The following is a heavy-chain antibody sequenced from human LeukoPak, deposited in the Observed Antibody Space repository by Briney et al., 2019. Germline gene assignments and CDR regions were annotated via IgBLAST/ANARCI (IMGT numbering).Heavy chain of an antibody. D-gene: IGHD1-1*01. Sequence: PGGSLRLSCAASGFTFSNYWMSWVRQAPGKGLEWVSGINWNGGSTGYADSVKGRFTISRDNAKNSLYLQMNSLRAEDTALYHCAREPQLTYWYFDLWGRGTLVTVSS. CDR3: AREPQLTYWYFDL. CDR1: GFTFSNYW. V-gene: IGHV3-20*01. CDR2: INWNGGST. J-gene: IGHJ2*01.